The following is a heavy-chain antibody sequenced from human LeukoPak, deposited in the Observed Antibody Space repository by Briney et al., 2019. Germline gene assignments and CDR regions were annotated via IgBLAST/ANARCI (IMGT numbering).Heavy chain of an antibody. D-gene: IGHD3-9*01. J-gene: IGHJ4*02. V-gene: IGHV4-34*01. Sequence: SETPSLTCAVYGGSFSGYYWSWIRQPPGKGLEWIGEINHSGSTNYNPSLKSRVTISVDTSKNQFSLKLSSVTAADTAVYYCARHAYYDILTGQTTDFDYWGQGTLVTVSS. CDR3: ARHAYYDILTGQTTDFDY. CDR2: INHSGST. CDR1: GGSFSGYY.